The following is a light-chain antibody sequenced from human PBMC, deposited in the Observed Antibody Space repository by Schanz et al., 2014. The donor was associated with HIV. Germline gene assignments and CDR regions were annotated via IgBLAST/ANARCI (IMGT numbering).Light chain of an antibody. V-gene: IGLV1-44*01. CDR2: SNN. CDR1: SSNIGSNS. CDR3: ATWDDSLNGLVL. Sequence: QSVLTQSPSASGTPGQRVTISCSGSSSNIGSNSVNWYQQLPGTAPKLLIYSNNQRPSGVPDRFSGSKSGTSASLAISGLQSEDEAGYYCATWDDSLNGLVLFGGGTKLTVL. J-gene: IGLJ3*02.